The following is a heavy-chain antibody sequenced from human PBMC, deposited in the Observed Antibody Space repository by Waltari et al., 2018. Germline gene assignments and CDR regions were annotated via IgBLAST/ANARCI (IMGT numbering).Heavy chain of an antibody. CDR1: GGSITSSDYY. CDR3: AREIYTTNWFDP. D-gene: IGHD3-16*01. CDR2: ISDSGST. J-gene: IGHJ5*02. V-gene: IGHV4-30-4*01. Sequence: QVQLQESGPGLVKPSQTLSLTCTVSGGSITSSDYYWSWIRQSPGKGLEWIGYISDSGSTDYNSSLKSRVTMSMDTSRNQFSLRLTSVTDADTAVYYCAREIYTTNWFDPWGQGSLVTVSS.